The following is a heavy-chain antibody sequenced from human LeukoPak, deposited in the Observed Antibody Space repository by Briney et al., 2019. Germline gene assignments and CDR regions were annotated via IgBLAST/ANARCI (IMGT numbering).Heavy chain of an antibody. D-gene: IGHD2-21*02. V-gene: IGHV3-74*01. CDR3: ARDVVVTAIGFDY. CDR1: GFTFSNYW. CDR2: INSDGSIT. J-gene: IGHJ4*02. Sequence: PGRSLRLSCAASGFTFSNYWMHWVRQAPGKGLVWVSRINSDGSITNYADSVKGRFTISRDNAKNTLFLQMNSLRAEDTAVYYCARDVVVTAIGFDYWGQGTLVTVSS.